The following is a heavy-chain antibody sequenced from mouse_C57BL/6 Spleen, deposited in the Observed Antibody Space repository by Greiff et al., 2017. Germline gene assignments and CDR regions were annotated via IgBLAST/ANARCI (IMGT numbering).Heavy chain of an antibody. CDR3: ARDYYGSSYYFDD. D-gene: IGHD1-1*01. CDR2: ISDGGSYT. V-gene: IGHV5-4*01. Sequence: EVQLQESGGGLVKPGGSLKLSCAASGFTFSSYAMSWVRQTPEKRLEWVATISDGGSYTYYPDNVKGRFTISRDNAKNNLYLQMSHLKSEDTAMYYCARDYYGSSYYFDDWGQGTTRTVSS. J-gene: IGHJ2*01. CDR1: GFTFSSYA.